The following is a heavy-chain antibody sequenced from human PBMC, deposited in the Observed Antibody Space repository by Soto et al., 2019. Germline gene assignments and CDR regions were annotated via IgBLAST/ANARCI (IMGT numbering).Heavy chain of an antibody. Sequence: ASVXVSFKSSLYTFTGYYMHCVRQAPGQGLEWMGWINPNSGGTNYAQKFQGWVTMTRDTSISTDYMELSRLRSDDTAVYYCARDITGTNSDMEVWGQGTTVNVYS. CDR1: LYTFTGYY. J-gene: IGHJ6*01. CDR2: INPNSGGT. CDR3: ARDITGTNSDMEV. V-gene: IGHV1-2*04. D-gene: IGHD1-7*01.